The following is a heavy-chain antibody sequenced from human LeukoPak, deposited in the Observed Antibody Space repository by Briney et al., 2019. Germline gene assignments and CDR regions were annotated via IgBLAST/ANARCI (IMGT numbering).Heavy chain of an antibody. J-gene: IGHJ6*02. CDR3: ARVPVGNYYYYYGMDV. V-gene: IGHV3-7*01. Sequence: GGSLRLSCAASGFSFSDYWMTWVRQAPGKGLERVANIKEDGSEKYYVDSVKGRFTISRDNAKNSLFLQMNSLGVEDTAVYYCARVPVGNYYYYYGMDVWGQGTTVTVSS. CDR1: GFSFSDYW. CDR2: IKEDGSEK.